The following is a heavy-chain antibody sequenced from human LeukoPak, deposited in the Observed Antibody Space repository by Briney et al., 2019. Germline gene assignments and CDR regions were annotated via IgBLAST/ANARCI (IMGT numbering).Heavy chain of an antibody. J-gene: IGHJ4*02. CDR2: IYYSGST. CDR1: GGSISSYY. V-gene: IGHV4-59*01. Sequence: SETLSLTCTVSGGSISSYYWSWIRQPPGKGLEWIGYIYYSGSTNYNPSLKSRVTISVDTSKNQFSLKLSSVTAADTAVYCCARVYSTDTYYYDSSGSLLPDYWGQGTLVTVSS. D-gene: IGHD3-22*01. CDR3: ARVYSTDTYYYDSSGSLLPDY.